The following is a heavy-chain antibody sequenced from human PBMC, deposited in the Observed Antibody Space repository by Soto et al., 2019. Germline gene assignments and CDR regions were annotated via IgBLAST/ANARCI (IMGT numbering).Heavy chain of an antibody. V-gene: IGHV2-5*02. CDR1: GFSLNTGGVG. J-gene: IGHJ6*02. CDR2: IYWDGDK. CDR3: VQSRCGGDCLRSYSSHWYYGVDV. Sequence: QITLKESGPALVKPTQTLTLTCTFSGFSLNTGGVGVGWIRQAPGKAPEGLILIYWDGDKRYSPSLRNRLTMTKDTLKNEVVLTRTNMGRVDTATYYCVQSRCGGDCLRSYSSHWYYGVDVWGQGTTVTVSS. D-gene: IGHD2-21*02.